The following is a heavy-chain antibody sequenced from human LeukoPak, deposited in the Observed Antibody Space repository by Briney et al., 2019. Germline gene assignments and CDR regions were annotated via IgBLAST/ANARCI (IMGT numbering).Heavy chain of an antibody. V-gene: IGHV3-48*01. CDR1: GFPLSSYS. J-gene: IGHJ4*02. D-gene: IGHD1-1*01. CDR2: ISSSSSNI. Sequence: GGSLRLSCTASGFPLSSYSINWVRQAPGKGLEWISYISSSSSNIYYLDSVQGRLTVSRDNERNSMLLKIDSPRAEDTAVYYCVRLKGTYFDYWGQGSLVTVSS. CDR3: VRLKGTYFDY.